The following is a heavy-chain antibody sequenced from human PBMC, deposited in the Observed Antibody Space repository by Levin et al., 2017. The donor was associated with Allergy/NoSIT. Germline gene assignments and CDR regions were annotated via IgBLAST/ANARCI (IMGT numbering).Heavy chain of an antibody. Sequence: GGSLRLSCAPSGFTVSNNYMSWVRQAPGKGLEWVSVIYPDGTTYYADSVQGRFTISRVNSRNSVSLQMNRLRVEDTAVYYCTRGFGRELLVPFDFWGQGTLVTVSS. J-gene: IGHJ4*02. V-gene: IGHV3-66*01. CDR1: GFTVSNNY. D-gene: IGHD1-26*01. CDR2: IYPDGTT. CDR3: TRGFGRELLVPFDF.